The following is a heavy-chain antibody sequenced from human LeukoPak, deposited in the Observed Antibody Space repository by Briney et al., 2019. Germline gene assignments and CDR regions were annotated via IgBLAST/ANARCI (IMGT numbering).Heavy chain of an antibody. Sequence: GGSLRLSCAASGFTFSSYWMSWVRQAPGKGLEWVANIKQDGSEKYYVDSVKGRFTISRDNAKNSLYLQMNGLRAEDTAVYYCARVSPKDAFDIWGQGTMVTVSS. CDR1: GFTFSSYW. J-gene: IGHJ3*02. CDR3: ARVSPKDAFDI. CDR2: IKQDGSEK. V-gene: IGHV3-7*01.